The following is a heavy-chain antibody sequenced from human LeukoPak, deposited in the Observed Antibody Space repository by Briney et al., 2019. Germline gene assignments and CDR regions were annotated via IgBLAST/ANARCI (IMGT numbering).Heavy chain of an antibody. CDR2: ISYDVTNE. CDR1: GFTFSSYT. D-gene: IGHD6-19*01. V-gene: IGHV3-30-3*01. J-gene: IGHJ4*02. CDR3: ARETTSGWYDY. Sequence: GGSLRLSCAASGFTFSSYTMPWVRQAPGKGLEWVAVISYDVTNEFYADSVRGRFTISRDNSKNTLYLQMNSLRAEDTAVFYCARETTSGWYDYWGQGTLVTVSS.